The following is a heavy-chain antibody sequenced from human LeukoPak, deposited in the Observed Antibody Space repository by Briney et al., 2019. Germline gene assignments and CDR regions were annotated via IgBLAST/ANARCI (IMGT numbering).Heavy chain of an antibody. V-gene: IGHV3-23*01. CDR1: GFTFSSYA. CDR3: AKKGGDIFGVVITAYYYGMDV. Sequence: GASLRLSCAASGFTFSSYAMSWVRQAPGKGLEWVSAISGSGGSTYYADSVKGRFTISRDNSKNTLYLQMNSLRAEDTAVYYCAKKGGDIFGVVITAYYYGMDVWGQGTTVTVSS. J-gene: IGHJ6*02. D-gene: IGHD3-3*02. CDR2: ISGSGGST.